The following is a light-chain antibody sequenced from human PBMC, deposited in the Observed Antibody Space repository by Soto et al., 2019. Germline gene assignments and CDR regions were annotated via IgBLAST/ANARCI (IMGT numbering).Light chain of an antibody. CDR2: DNN. J-gene: IGLJ3*02. Sequence: QSVLTQPPSVSEAPGQKVTISCSGSSSNIGNNYVSWYQQLPGTAPKLLIYDNNNRPSGIPDRFSGSKSGTSATLGITGLQTGDGADYYCATWDTSVSALVFGGGTKLTVL. CDR1: SSNIGNNY. V-gene: IGLV1-51*01. CDR3: ATWDTSVSALV.